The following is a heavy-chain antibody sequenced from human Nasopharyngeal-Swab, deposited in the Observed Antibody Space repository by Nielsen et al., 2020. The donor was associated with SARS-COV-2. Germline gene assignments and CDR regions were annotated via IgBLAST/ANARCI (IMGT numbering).Heavy chain of an antibody. CDR3: PYGANRYQFDY. Sequence: SETLSLTCTVFGGSVSSYYWSWIRQPPGKGLEWIGFIYYSGSTNYNPFLESRVTISVDTSKNQFSLKLSSVTAADTAVYYCPYGANRYQFDYWGQGTLVTVSS. CDR2: IYYSGST. CDR1: GGSVSSYY. V-gene: IGHV4-59*02. J-gene: IGHJ4*02. D-gene: IGHD4/OR15-4a*01.